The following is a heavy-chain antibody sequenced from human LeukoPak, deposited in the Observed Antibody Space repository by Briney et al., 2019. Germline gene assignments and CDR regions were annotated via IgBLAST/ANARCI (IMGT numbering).Heavy chain of an antibody. D-gene: IGHD6-13*01. J-gene: IGHJ6*02. CDR3: ARAAAGRAYYHYGMDV. V-gene: IGHV3-53*01. Sequence: GGSLRLSCAASGFTVSSNYMSGVRQAPGKGLEWVSVIYSGGSTSYAGSVKGRFAISRDISKNTLDLQMNSLRADDTAVYYCARAAAGRAYYHYGMDVWGQGTTVTVSS. CDR2: IYSGGST. CDR1: GFTVSSNY.